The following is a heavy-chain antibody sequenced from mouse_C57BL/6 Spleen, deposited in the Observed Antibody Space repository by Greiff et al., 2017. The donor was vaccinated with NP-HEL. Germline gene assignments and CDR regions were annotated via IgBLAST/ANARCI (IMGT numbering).Heavy chain of an antibody. CDR3: AKAIYYGYDEEFAY. D-gene: IGHD2-2*01. Sequence: VKLQESGPGLVAPSQSLSITCTVSGFSLTSYGVSWVRQPPGKGLEWLGVIWGDGSTNYHSALISRLSISKDNYKSRVFLILNSLQTDDTAAYYCAKAIYYGYDEEFAYWGQGTLVTVSA. J-gene: IGHJ3*01. CDR1: GFSLTSYG. V-gene: IGHV2-3*01. CDR2: IWGDGST.